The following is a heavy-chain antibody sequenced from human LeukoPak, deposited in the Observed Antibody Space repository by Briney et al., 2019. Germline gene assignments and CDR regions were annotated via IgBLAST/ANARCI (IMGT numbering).Heavy chain of an antibody. CDR1: GFTFSSYG. CDR2: ISFDGTIK. D-gene: IGHD6-19*01. Sequence: GGSLRLSCAASGFTFSSYGIHWVRQAPGKGLEWVAVISFDGTIKYYADSVKGRFTSSRDNSKNTLYLQMNSLRTEDTAVYYCARRWAVAAVDYWGQGTLVTVSS. J-gene: IGHJ4*02. V-gene: IGHV3-33*08. CDR3: ARRWAVAAVDY.